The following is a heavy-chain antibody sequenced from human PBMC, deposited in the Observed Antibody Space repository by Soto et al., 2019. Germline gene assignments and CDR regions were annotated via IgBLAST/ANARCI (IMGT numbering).Heavy chain of an antibody. V-gene: IGHV4-34*01. D-gene: IGHD6-13*01. CDR1: GGSFSGYY. J-gene: IGHJ5*02. CDR3: ARDHGSSRRYNWFDP. CDR2: INHSGST. Sequence: SETLSLTCAVYGGSFSGYYWSWIRQPPGKGLEWIGEINHSGSTNYNPSLKSRVTISVDTSKNQFSLKLSSVTAADTAVYYCARDHGSSRRYNWFDPWGQGTLVTASS.